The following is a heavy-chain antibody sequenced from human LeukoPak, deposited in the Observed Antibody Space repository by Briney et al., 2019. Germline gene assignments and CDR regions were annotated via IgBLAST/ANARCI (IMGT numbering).Heavy chain of an antibody. D-gene: IGHD5-18*01. CDR1: GYSFTSYW. CDR3: ASQNTAMVIYY. V-gene: IGHV5-10-1*01. CDR2: IDPSGSYT. J-gene: IGHJ4*02. Sequence: GESLKISCKGFGYSFTSYWISWVRQMPGKGLEWMGRIDPSGSYTNYSPSFQGHVTISADKSISTAYLQWSSLKASDTAMYYCASQNTAMVIYYWGQGTLVTVSS.